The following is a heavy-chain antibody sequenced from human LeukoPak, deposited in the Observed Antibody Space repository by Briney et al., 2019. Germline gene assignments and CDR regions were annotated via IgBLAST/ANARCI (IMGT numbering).Heavy chain of an antibody. CDR2: VIPIFGTA. J-gene: IGHJ5*02. CDR1: GFTFTSSA. CDR3: ARGRGVVVVPAASGVNWFDP. Sequence: SVKVSCKASGFTFTSSAMQWVRQAPGQGLEWMEGVIPIFGTANYAQKFQGRVTITADESTSTAYMELSSLRSEDTAVYYCARGRGVVVVPAASGVNWFDPWGQGTLVTVSS. D-gene: IGHD2-2*01. V-gene: IGHV1-69*13.